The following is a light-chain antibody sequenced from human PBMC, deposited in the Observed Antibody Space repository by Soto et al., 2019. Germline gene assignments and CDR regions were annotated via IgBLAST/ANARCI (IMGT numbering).Light chain of an antibody. CDR1: SGHSSYA. V-gene: IGLV4-69*01. Sequence: QSVLTQSPSASASLGASVKLTCTLSSGHSSYAIAWHQQQPEKGPRFLMRVNSDGSHSRGDGIPDRFSGSSSGAERHLTISSLQSEDEADYYCQTWGTGIRVFSGGTKLTVL. J-gene: IGLJ3*02. CDR2: VNSDGSH. CDR3: QTWGTGIRV.